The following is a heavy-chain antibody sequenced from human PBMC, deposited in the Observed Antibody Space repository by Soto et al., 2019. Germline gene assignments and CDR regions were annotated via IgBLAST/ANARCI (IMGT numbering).Heavy chain of an antibody. CDR1: GGSISSGDYY. J-gene: IGHJ5*02. V-gene: IGHV4-30-4*01. D-gene: IGHD2-2*02. CDR3: ARGPIPNWFDP. CDR2: IYYSGST. Sequence: SETLSLTCTVSGGSISSGDYYWSWIRQPPGKGLEWIGYIYYSGSTYYNPSLKSRVTISVDTSKNQFSLKLSSVTAADTAVYDCARGPIPNWFDPWGQGTMVTVSS.